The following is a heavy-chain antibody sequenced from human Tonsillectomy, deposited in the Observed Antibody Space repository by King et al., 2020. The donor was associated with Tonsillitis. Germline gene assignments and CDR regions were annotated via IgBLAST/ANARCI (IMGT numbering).Heavy chain of an antibody. CDR1: GGSISSDGYF. V-gene: IGHV4-31*03. J-gene: IGHJ6*02. D-gene: IGHD1-26*01. CDR2: IYFSGDT. Sequence: VQLQESGPGLVKPSQTLSLTCTVSGGSISSDGYFWSWIRQHPGKGLEWIGYIYFSGDTYYNPSLKSRVIISVDPSKNQCSLKLNSVTAAATAVYYCARGGSHYGLDVWGQGTTVIVSS. CDR3: ARGGSHYGLDV.